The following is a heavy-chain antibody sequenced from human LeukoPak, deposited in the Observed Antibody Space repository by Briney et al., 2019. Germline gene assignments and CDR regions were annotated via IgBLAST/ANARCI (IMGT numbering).Heavy chain of an antibody. J-gene: IGHJ4*02. CDR3: AKEVGTIPTNLLDD. V-gene: IGHV3-23*01. Sequence: GGSLRLSCAASGFTFSSYAMSWVRQAPGEGLEWVSIISDSGGITYYADSVKGRFTISRDNSKNTLYLHMNSLRAEDTAVYYCAKEVGTIPTNLLDDWGQGTLVTVSS. CDR1: GFTFSSYA. D-gene: IGHD1-26*01. CDR2: ISDSGGIT.